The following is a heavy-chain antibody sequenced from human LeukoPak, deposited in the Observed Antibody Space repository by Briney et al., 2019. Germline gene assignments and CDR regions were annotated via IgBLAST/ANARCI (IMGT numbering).Heavy chain of an antibody. CDR3: ARGIAVAGTGDY. V-gene: IGHV3-74*01. CDR2: INSDGSST. D-gene: IGHD6-19*01. Sequence: GGSLRLSCAASGFTFSSYWMHWVRQAPGKGLVWVSRINSDGSSTSYADSVKGRFTISRDNAKNTLYLQMNSLRAEDTALYYCARGIAVAGTGDYWGQGTLVTVSS. J-gene: IGHJ4*02. CDR1: GFTFSSYW.